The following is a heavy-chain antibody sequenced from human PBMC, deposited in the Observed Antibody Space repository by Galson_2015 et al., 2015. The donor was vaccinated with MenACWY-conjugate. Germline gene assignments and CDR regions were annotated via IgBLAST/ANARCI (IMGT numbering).Heavy chain of an antibody. CDR2: IYPSDSDT. CDR1: GDSFSTYW. CDR3: ARTAHSYVSPFDY. D-gene: IGHD5-18*01. V-gene: IGHV5-51*01. J-gene: IGHJ4*02. Sequence: QSGAEVKKPGESLKISCKGSGDSFSTYWVGWVRQMPGKGLEWMGIIYPSDSDTRYSPSFQGQVTISAAKSINTAYLQWTSLKASDTAVYWCARTAHSYVSPFDYWGQGTLVTVSS.